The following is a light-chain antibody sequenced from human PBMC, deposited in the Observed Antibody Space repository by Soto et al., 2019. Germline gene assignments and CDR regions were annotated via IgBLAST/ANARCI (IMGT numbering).Light chain of an antibody. CDR3: QSYDSSLSGSV. CDR1: SSNIGAGYD. Sequence: QSVLTQPPSVSGAPGQRVTISCTGSSSNIGAGYDVHWYQQLPGTAPKLLIYGNSNRPSGVPDRFSGSKSGTSASLAITGLQAEDEADYYRQSYDSSLSGSVFGGGTQLTV. J-gene: IGLJ2*01. V-gene: IGLV1-40*01. CDR2: GNS.